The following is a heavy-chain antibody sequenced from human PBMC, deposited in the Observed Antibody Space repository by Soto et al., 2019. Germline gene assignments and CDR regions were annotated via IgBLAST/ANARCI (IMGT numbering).Heavy chain of an antibody. CDR1: CGSISSCGYY. CDR3: ARGGRRSPGMDV. J-gene: IGHJ6*02. CDR2: IYYSGST. Sequence: SETLSVTCTVSCGSISSCGYYWSWIRQHPGKGLEWIGYIYYSGSTYYNPSLKSRVTISVDTSKNQFSLKLSSVTAADTAVYYCARGGRRSPGMDVWGQGTTVTVSS. V-gene: IGHV4-31*03.